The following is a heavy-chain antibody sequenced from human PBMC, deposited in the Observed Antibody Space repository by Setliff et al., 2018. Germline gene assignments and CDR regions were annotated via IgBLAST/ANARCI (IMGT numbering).Heavy chain of an antibody. CDR1: EFTVNSNF. CDR3: ARQSGLGGHNLKDGTFYGVDV. V-gene: IGHV3-66*04. D-gene: IGHD1-1*01. J-gene: IGHJ6*02. CDR2: IYVGGKT. Sequence: GGSLRLSCVGSEFTVNSNFMTWVRQAPGKGLEWLSVIYVGGKTFYADSVKGRFTISRDDSKNTLSLHLSSLRPDDTATYFCARQSGLGGHNLKDGTFYGVDVWGQGIMVTVS.